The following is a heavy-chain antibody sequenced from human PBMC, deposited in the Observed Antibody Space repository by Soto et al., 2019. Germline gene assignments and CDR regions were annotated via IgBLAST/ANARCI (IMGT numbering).Heavy chain of an antibody. J-gene: IGHJ2*01. Sequence: GGSLRLSCAASGFTFSSYSMNWVRQAPGKGLEWVSYISSSSTYIYYADSVKGRFTISRDNAKNSLYLQMNSLRAEDTAVYYCARGEGGYCSGGSCYSSHWYFDLWGRGTLVTVSS. CDR2: ISSSSTYI. D-gene: IGHD2-15*01. CDR3: ARGEGGYCSGGSCYSSHWYFDL. CDR1: GFTFSSYS. V-gene: IGHV3-21*05.